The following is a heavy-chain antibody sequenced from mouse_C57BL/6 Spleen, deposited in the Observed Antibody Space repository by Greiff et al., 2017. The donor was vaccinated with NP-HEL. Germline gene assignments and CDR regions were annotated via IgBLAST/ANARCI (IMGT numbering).Heavy chain of an antibody. J-gene: IGHJ2*01. Sequence: VQLQQSGAELVMPGASVKLSCKASGYTFTSYWMHWVKQRPGQGLEWIGEIDPSDRYTNYNQKFKGKSTCTEDKSSSTAYMQLRSMPSEDSAVYYCAREDDGYYRWCQGTTLTVSS. CDR1: GYTFTSYW. D-gene: IGHD2-3*01. CDR3: AREDDGYYR. V-gene: IGHV1-69*01. CDR2: IDPSDRYT.